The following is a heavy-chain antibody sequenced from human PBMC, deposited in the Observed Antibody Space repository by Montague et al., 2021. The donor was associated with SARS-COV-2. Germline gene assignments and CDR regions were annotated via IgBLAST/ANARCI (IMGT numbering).Heavy chain of an antibody. Sequence: SETLSLTCTVSGGSISSYYWNWIRQSPGKGLEWIGYIYYSGSTKYNPSFKSRVTISLDTSKNRFSLRVTSVTAADTAVYYCARDVRYYYDQWGQGILVTVSS. CDR3: ARDVRYYYDQ. CDR2: IYYSGST. J-gene: IGHJ4*02. CDR1: GGSISSYY. V-gene: IGHV4-59*01. D-gene: IGHD3-10*01.